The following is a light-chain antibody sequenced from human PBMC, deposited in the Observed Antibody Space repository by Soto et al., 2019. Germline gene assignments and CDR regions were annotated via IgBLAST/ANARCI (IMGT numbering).Light chain of an antibody. Sequence: QSALTQPASVSGSPGQSITISCTGTSSDVGRYNYVSWYQHHPGKAPKLMIYEVSNRPSGISDRFSASKSGNTASLTISGLQPEEEADYYCSSYTSSITYVFGPGTKVTVL. V-gene: IGLV2-14*01. CDR3: SSYTSSITYV. CDR2: EVS. J-gene: IGLJ1*01. CDR1: SSDVGRYNY.